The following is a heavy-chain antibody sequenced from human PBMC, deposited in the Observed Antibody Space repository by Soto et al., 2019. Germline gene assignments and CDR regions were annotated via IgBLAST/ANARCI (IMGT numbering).Heavy chain of an antibody. CDR2: INAGNGNT. V-gene: IGHV1-3*01. J-gene: IGHJ3*02. D-gene: IGHD3-16*02. Sequence: ASVKVSCKASGYTFTSYGISWVRQAPGQRLEWMGWINAGNGNTKYSQKFQGRVTITRDTSASTAYMELSSLRSEDTAVYYCARGLRYIWGSYRGDDAFDIWGQGTMVTVSS. CDR3: ARGLRYIWGSYRGDDAFDI. CDR1: GYTFTSYG.